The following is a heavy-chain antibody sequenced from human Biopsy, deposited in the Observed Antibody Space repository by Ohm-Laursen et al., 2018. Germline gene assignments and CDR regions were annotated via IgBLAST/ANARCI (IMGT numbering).Heavy chain of an antibody. D-gene: IGHD5-24*01. CDR2: ISPSGATT. V-gene: IGHV1-46*01. CDR1: GYAFIGSY. CDR3: ARAGVGSDGTDSYYYGMDV. J-gene: IGHJ6*02. Sequence: SVKVSCKASGYAFIGSYIHWVRQAPGQGLEWMGVISPSGATTSFSQKFQGRITMTRDTSTGTVYMDLNSLGSEDTAVYYCARAGVGSDGTDSYYYGMDVWGPGTTVTVSS.